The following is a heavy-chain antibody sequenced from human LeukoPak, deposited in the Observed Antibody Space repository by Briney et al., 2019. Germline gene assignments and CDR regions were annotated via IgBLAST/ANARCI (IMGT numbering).Heavy chain of an antibody. CDR1: GFAFSTYW. D-gene: IGHD3/OR15-3a*01. V-gene: IGHV3-7*01. J-gene: IGHJ4*02. CDR2: INLDGTEE. Sequence: GGSLRLSCAASGFAFSTYWMTWVRQAPGKGLEWVANINLDGTEEHYVDSSLKGRFTISRDNAKNSLYLQMTSLRVEDTAVYYCASGRHDFLHWGQGTLVTVSS. CDR3: ASGRHDFLH.